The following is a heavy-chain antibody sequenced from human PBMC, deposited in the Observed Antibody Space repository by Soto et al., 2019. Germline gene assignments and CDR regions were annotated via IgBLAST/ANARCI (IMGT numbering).Heavy chain of an antibody. V-gene: IGHV3-23*01. J-gene: IGHJ4*02. CDR1: GFTFSSYA. CDR2: ISGSGGST. Sequence: EVQLLESGGGLVQPGGSLRLSCAASGFTFSSYAMSWVLQAPGKGLEWVSAISGSGGSTYYADSVKGRFTISRDNSKNTLYLQMNSLRAEDTAVYYCAKDSYRDSIAVAGHLYFDYWGQGTLVTVSS. D-gene: IGHD6-19*01. CDR3: AKDSYRDSIAVAGHLYFDY.